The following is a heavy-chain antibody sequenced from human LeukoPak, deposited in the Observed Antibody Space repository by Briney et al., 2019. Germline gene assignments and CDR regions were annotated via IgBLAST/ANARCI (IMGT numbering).Heavy chain of an antibody. Sequence: PGGSLRLSCAASGFTFSSYSMNWVRQAPGKGLEWVSSISSSSSYIYYADSVKGRFTISRDNAKNSLYLQMNSLRAEDTAVYYCARDLRFSATTRDYGMDVWGQGTLVTVSS. CDR1: GFTFSSYS. CDR3: ARDLRFSATTRDYGMDV. V-gene: IGHV3-21*01. CDR2: ISSSSSYI. D-gene: IGHD1-26*01. J-gene: IGHJ6*02.